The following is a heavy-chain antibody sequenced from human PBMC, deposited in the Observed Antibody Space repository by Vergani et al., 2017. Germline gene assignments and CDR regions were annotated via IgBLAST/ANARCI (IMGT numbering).Heavy chain of an antibody. Sequence: QLQLHKSGPGLVKPSETLSLTCTLSGGSISSSSHYWSWIRQPAGKGPELIGHIHTGGSTDLNPSFKSRVSISVDTSKSQFSLKLNSVTVADTAVYYCARSRPYCTSGSCPAIWGQGTLVTVSS. CDR1: GGSISSSSHY. J-gene: IGHJ4*02. V-gene: IGHV4-61*02. CDR3: ARSRPYCTSGSCPAI. D-gene: IGHD2-15*01. CDR2: IHTGGST.